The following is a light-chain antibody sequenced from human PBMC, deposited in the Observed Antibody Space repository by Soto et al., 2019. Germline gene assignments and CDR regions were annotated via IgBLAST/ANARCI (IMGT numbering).Light chain of an antibody. J-gene: IGKJ2*01. CDR1: QSVSSSY. V-gene: IGKV3-20*01. CDR2: GAS. CDR3: QQYGSSPPNT. Sequence: EIVLTQSPGTLSLSPGERATLSCRASQSVSSSYLAWHQQKPGQAPRLLIYGASSRATGIPDRFSGSGSGKDFPLTISRLEHEDFAVYYCQQYGSSPPNTFGEGTKLEIK.